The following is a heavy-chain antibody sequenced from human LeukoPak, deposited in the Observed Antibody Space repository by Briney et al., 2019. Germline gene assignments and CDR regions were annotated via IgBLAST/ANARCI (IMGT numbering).Heavy chain of an antibody. CDR2: INPDSGGT. V-gene: IGHV1-2*02. J-gene: IGHJ4*02. CDR1: GYTFTGNY. Sequence: ASVKVSCTASGYTFTGNYIHWVRQAPGQGLEWMAWINPDSGGTNCAQRFQGRVTMTRDTSISTAYMELSRLRSDDTAVFYCAREEVIAAAGPTLDYWGQGALVTVSS. D-gene: IGHD6-13*01. CDR3: AREEVIAAAGPTLDY.